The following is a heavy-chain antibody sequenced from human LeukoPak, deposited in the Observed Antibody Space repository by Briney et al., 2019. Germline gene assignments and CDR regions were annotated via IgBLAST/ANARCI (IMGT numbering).Heavy chain of an antibody. CDR1: GGSISSYY. J-gene: IGHJ4*02. V-gene: IGHV4-59*01. D-gene: IGHD4-23*01. CDR2: IYYSGST. Sequence: SETLSLTCTVSGGSISSYYWSWIRQPPGKGLEWIGYIYYSGSTNYNPSLKSRVTISVDTSKNQFSPKLSSVTAADTAVYYCARIEDYGGNSVNYWGQGTLVTVSS. CDR3: ARIEDYGGNSVNY.